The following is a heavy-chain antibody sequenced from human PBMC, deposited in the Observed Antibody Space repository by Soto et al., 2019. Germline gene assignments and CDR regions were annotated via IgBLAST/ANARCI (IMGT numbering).Heavy chain of an antibody. V-gene: IGHV3-30*18. CDR3: AKAEEMHYYYYYMDV. Sequence: QVQLVESGGGVVQPGRSLRLSCAASGFTFSSYGMHWVRQAPGKGLEWVAVISYDGSNKYYADSVKGRFTISRDNSKNTLYLQMNRLRAEDTAVYYCAKAEEMHYYYYYMDVWGKGTTVTVSS. J-gene: IGHJ6*03. CDR1: GFTFSSYG. CDR2: ISYDGSNK.